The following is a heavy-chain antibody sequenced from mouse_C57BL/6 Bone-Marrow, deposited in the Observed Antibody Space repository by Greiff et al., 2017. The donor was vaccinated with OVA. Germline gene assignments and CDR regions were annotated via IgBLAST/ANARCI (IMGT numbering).Heavy chain of an antibody. Sequence: EVQLVESGPGLAKPSQTLSLTCSVTGYSITSDYWNWIRKFPGNKLEYMGYISYSGSTSYNPSLNSRISITRDTSKNQYYLQLNSVTTKDTATYYCARYLIYYGNLDYWGQGTTLTVSS. D-gene: IGHD2-1*01. V-gene: IGHV3-8*01. CDR1: GYSITSDY. CDR3: ARYLIYYGNLDY. J-gene: IGHJ2*01. CDR2: ISYSGST.